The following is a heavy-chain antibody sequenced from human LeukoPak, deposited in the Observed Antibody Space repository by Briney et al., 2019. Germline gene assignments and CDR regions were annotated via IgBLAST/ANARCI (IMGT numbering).Heavy chain of an antibody. D-gene: IGHD2-2*01. CDR3: ARGLSPDCSSTSCFVSSGDWFDP. J-gene: IGHJ5*02. V-gene: IGHV4-59*01. CDR2: IYYSGST. CDR1: GGSISSYY. Sequence: PSETLSLTCTVSGGSISSYYWSWIRQPPGEGLEWIGYIYYSGSTNYNPSLKSRVTISVDTSKNQFSLKLSSVTAADTAVYYCARGLSPDCSSTSCFVSSGDWFDPWGQGTLVTVSS.